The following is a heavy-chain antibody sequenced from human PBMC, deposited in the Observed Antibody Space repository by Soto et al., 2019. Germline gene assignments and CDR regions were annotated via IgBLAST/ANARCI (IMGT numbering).Heavy chain of an antibody. V-gene: IGHV4-34*01. D-gene: IGHD3-3*01. CDR1: GGSFSGYY. Sequence: QVQLQQWGAGLLKPSETLSLTCAVYGGSFSGYYWSWIRQPPGKGLEWIGEINHSGSTNYNPSLKSRVTISVDTSKNQFSLKLSSVTAADTAVYYCARGNAVITIFGVVISTPFDYWGQGTLVTVSS. J-gene: IGHJ4*02. CDR3: ARGNAVITIFGVVISTPFDY. CDR2: INHSGST.